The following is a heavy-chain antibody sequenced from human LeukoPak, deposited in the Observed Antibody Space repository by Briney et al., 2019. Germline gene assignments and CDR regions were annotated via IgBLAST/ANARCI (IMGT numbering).Heavy chain of an antibody. V-gene: IGHV1-2*02. CDR2: INPNSGGT. Sequence: ASVKVSCKASGYTFTGYYMHWVRQAPGQGLEWMGWINPNSGGTNYAQKLQGRVTMTTDTSTSTAYMELRSLRSDDTAVYYCARAYYDFWSGLSDGYFDYWGQGTLVTVSS. J-gene: IGHJ4*02. D-gene: IGHD3-3*01. CDR3: ARAYYDFWSGLSDGYFDY. CDR1: GYTFTGYY.